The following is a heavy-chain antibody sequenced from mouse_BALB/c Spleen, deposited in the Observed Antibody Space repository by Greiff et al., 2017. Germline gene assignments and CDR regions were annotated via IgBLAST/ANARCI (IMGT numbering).Heavy chain of an antibody. D-gene: IGHD2-3*01. CDR2: IYPGDGDT. Sequence: QVQLQQSGAELVRPGSSVKISCKASGYAFSSYWMNWVKQRPGQGLEWIGQIYPGDGDTNYNGKFKGKATLTADKSSSTAYMQLSSLTSEDSAVYFCARKGYDGYYYFDYWGQGTTLTVSS. V-gene: IGHV1-80*01. CDR3: ARKGYDGYYYFDY. J-gene: IGHJ2*01. CDR1: GYAFSSYW.